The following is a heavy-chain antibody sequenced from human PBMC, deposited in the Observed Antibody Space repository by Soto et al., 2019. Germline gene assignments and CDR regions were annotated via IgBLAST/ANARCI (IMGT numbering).Heavy chain of an antibody. CDR2: VIPTLATA. V-gene: IGHV1-69*01. J-gene: IGHJ3*02. CDR3: ARDYGETDDIEI. CDR1: GGPFNNHA. Sequence: QVQLVQSGAEVKKPGSSVKVSCKTSGGPFNNHAINWVRQAPGQGLEWVGLVIPTLATADYAQKFPGRVTMPADELTNTAYIELSSQRPDDSGVYYCARDYGETDDIEIWGQGTLVTVAS. D-gene: IGHD4-17*01.